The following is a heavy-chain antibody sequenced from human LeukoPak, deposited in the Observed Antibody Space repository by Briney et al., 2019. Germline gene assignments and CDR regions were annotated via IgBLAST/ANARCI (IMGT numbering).Heavy chain of an antibody. CDR2: INQDGSEK. J-gene: IGHJ4*02. V-gene: IGHV3-7*01. CDR1: GLTFSNDW. Sequence: PGGSLRLSCAVFGLTFSNDWMTWVRQAPGKGLEWVAHINQDGSEKFYVDSVKGRFTISRDNAKNSLYLQMNSLRAEDTAVYYCAREKKGPDYWGQGTLVTVSS. D-gene: IGHD3-3*01. CDR3: AREKKGPDY.